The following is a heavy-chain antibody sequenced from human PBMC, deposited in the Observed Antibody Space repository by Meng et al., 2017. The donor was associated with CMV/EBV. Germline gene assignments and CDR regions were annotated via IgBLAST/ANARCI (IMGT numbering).Heavy chain of an antibody. CDR1: GGSISSSSYY. J-gene: IGHJ5*02. CDR2: IYYSGST. D-gene: IGHD3-3*01. V-gene: IGHV4-39*07. CDR3: ARQAILGWLFSVDP. Sequence: QLQLQESGPGLVKPSETLSLTCTVSGGSISSSSYYWGWIRQPPGKGLEWIGSIYYSGSTYYNPSLKSRVTISVDTSKNQFSLKLSSVTAADTAVYYCARQAILGWLFSVDPWGQGTLVTVSS.